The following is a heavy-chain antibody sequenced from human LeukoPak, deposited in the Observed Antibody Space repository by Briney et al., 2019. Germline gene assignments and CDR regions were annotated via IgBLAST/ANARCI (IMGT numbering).Heavy chain of an antibody. Sequence: GGSLRLSCAASGFTFSSYAMHWVRQAPGKGLEWVAVISYDGSNKYYADSVKGRFTISRDNSKNTLYLQMNSLRAEDTAVYYCARDSTYYDFWSGYQSGTIDPWGQGTLVTVSS. CDR3: ARDSTYYDFWSGYQSGTIDP. V-gene: IGHV3-30-3*01. D-gene: IGHD3-3*01. CDR1: GFTFSSYA. J-gene: IGHJ5*02. CDR2: ISYDGSNK.